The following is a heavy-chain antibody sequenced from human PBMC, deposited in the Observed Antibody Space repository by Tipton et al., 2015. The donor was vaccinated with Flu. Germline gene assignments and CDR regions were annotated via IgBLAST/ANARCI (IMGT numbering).Heavy chain of an antibody. V-gene: IGHV3-23*01. CDR2: ISASAGTT. J-gene: IGHJ4*02. D-gene: IGHD1-26*01. Sequence: SLRLSCVASGFTFTDYAMSWFRQAPGKGLEWVSAISASAGTTNYADSVKGRFTISRDNSKSTLSLQMNGLRAEDTAVYFCAKTARARAWRYYLDYWGQGTLVTVSS. CDR3: AKTARARAWRYYLDY. CDR1: GFTFTDYA.